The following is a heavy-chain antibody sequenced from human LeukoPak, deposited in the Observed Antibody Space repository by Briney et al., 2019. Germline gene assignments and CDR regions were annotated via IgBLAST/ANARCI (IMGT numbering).Heavy chain of an antibody. V-gene: IGHV1-69*13. Sequence: GASVKVSCKASGGTFSSYAISWVRQAPGQGLEWMGGIIPIFGTANYAQKFQGRVTITADESTSTAHMELSSLRSEDTAVYYCARVAYYDSSGPMSYWGQGTLVTVSS. D-gene: IGHD3-22*01. CDR3: ARVAYYDSSGPMSY. J-gene: IGHJ4*02. CDR2: IIPIFGTA. CDR1: GGTFSSYA.